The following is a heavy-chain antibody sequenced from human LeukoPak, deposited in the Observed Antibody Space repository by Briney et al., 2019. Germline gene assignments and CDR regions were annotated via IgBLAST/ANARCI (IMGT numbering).Heavy chain of an antibody. CDR3: AGGYSYVGGDTFDY. V-gene: IGHV1-24*01. CDR1: GYTPTELS. D-gene: IGHD5-18*01. Sequence: ASVKVSCKVSGYTPTELSVHWVRPDPGKGLEWMGGFDPEDGETIYAQKFQGRVTMTEDTSTDTAYMEMSSLRSEDTAVYYCAGGYSYVGGDTFDYWGQGTLVTVSS. CDR2: FDPEDGET. J-gene: IGHJ4*02.